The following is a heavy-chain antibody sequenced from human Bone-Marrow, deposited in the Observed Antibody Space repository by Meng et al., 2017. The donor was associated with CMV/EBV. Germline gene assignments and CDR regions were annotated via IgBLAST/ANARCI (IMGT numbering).Heavy chain of an antibody. J-gene: IGHJ4*02. V-gene: IGHV4-39*07. Sequence: QLQLQESGPGLVKPSETLSLTCTVSGASISSNNYFWGWFRQPPGKGLEWIGSMYYSGSTYYNPSLKSRVTMSVDTSKNQFSLRLSSVTAADTAVYYCARTLPDYSNYIYWGQGTLVTVSS. D-gene: IGHD4-11*01. CDR3: ARTLPDYSNYIY. CDR1: GASISSNNYF. CDR2: MYYSGST.